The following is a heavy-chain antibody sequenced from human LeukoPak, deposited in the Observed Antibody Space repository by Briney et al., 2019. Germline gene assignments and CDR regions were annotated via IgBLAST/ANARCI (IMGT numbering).Heavy chain of an antibody. CDR3: ARSETNSNCGGDCYSNYFDY. J-gene: IGHJ4*02. CDR2: IIPIFGTA. D-gene: IGHD2-21*02. CDR1: GGTFSSYA. V-gene: IGHV1-69*13. Sequence: ASVKVSCKASGGTFSSYAISWVRQAPGQGLEWMGGIIPIFGTANYAQKFQGRVTITADESTSTAYMELSSLRSEDTAVYYCARSETNSNCGGDCYSNYFDYWGQGTLVTVS.